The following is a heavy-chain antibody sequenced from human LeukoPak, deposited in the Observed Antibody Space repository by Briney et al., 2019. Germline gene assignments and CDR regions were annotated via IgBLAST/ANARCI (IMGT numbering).Heavy chain of an antibody. CDR3: ARDRGGYDILTGYSRRPKYYFDY. Sequence: ASVKVSCKASGYTFTSYYMHWVRQAPGQGLEWMGIINPSGGSTSYAQKFQGRVTMTRDTSTSTVYMELSSLRSEDTAVYYCARDRGGYDILTGYSRRPKYYFDYWGQGTLVTVSS. CDR2: INPSGGST. D-gene: IGHD3-9*01. J-gene: IGHJ4*02. V-gene: IGHV1-46*01. CDR1: GYTFTSYY.